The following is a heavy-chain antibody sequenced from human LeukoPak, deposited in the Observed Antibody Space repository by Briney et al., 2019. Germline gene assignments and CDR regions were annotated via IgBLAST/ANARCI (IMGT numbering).Heavy chain of an antibody. V-gene: IGHV5-51*01. CDR2: IYPGDSDT. Sequence: GESLKISCKGSGYSFTSYWIVWVRQTPEKGLEWMGSIYPGDSDTRYSPSFQGQVTISADKSISTAYLQWRGLKASDTAIYYCARLGTAVIARFFDYWGQGSLVTVSS. D-gene: IGHD2-2*01. J-gene: IGHJ4*02. CDR3: ARLGTAVIARFFDY. CDR1: GYSFTSYW.